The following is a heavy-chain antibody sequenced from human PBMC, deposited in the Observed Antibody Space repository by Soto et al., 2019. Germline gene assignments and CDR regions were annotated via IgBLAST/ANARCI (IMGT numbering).Heavy chain of an antibody. V-gene: IGHV1-18*01. Sequence: ASVKVSCKASGYTFTSYGISWVRQAPGQGLEWMGWISAYNGNTNYAQKLQGRVTMTTDTSTSTAYMELRSLRSEDTTVYYCASNRYCSGGSCYGRGYYYYYMDVWGKGTTVTVSS. CDR3: ASNRYCSGGSCYGRGYYYYYMDV. J-gene: IGHJ6*03. D-gene: IGHD2-15*01. CDR2: ISAYNGNT. CDR1: GYTFTSYG.